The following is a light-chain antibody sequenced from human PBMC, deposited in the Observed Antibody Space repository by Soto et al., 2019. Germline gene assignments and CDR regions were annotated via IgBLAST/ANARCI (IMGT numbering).Light chain of an antibody. CDR3: QTWGTGIVV. Sequence: QPVLTQSPSASASLGASVKLTCTLSSGHSSYAIAWHQQQPEKGPRYVMRVKSDGRHSKGDGIPDRFSGSSSGAERYLTISSLQSEDEADYYCQTWGTGIVVFGGGTQLTVL. J-gene: IGLJ7*01. CDR1: SGHSSYA. CDR2: VKSDGRH. V-gene: IGLV4-69*01.